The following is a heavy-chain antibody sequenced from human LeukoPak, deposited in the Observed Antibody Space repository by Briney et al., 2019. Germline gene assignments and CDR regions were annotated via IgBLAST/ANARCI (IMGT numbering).Heavy chain of an antibody. CDR2: LSGDGTIT. J-gene: IGHJ4*02. CDR3: ARDPLVEMATRDY. Sequence: GGSLRLSCVASGRNLGSYWMHWVRQAPGKGLVWVARLSGDGTITRYADSVKGRFTISRDNSKNTVYLQLNSPRVEDTAVYFCARDPLVEMATRDYWGLGTLVTVSS. D-gene: IGHD1-14*01. V-gene: IGHV3-74*01. CDR1: GRNLGSYW.